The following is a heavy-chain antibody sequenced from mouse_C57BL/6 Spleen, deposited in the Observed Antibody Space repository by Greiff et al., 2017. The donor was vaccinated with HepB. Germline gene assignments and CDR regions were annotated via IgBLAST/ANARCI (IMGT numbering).Heavy chain of an antibody. CDR2: IHPNSGST. V-gene: IGHV1-64*01. CDR3: ARDDYDAVFAY. Sequence: QVQLQQPGAELVKPGASVKLSCKASGYTFTSYWMHWVKQRPGQGLEWIGMIHPNSGSTNYNEKFKSKATLTVDKSSSTAYIKLSSLTSEDSAVYYCARDDYDAVFAYWGQGTLVTVSA. D-gene: IGHD2-4*01. J-gene: IGHJ3*01. CDR1: GYTFTSYW.